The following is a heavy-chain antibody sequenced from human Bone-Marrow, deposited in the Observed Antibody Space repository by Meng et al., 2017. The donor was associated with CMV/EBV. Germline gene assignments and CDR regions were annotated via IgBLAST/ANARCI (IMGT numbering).Heavy chain of an antibody. CDR1: GGSVSLYY. CDR3: ARGQDQYKVGNI. CDR2: IHPSGST. Sequence: SETLSLTCAVSGGSVSLYYWSWIRQPPGKGLEWIGEIHPSGSTHYNTLFMGRVTLSIDTSKNQISLILNSVTAADTALYFCARGQDQYKVGNIWGQGALVPVSS. D-gene: IGHD1-1*01. J-gene: IGHJ4*02. V-gene: IGHV4-34*01.